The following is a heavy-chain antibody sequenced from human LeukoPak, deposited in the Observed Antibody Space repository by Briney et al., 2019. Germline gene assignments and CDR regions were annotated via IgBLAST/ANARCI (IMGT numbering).Heavy chain of an antibody. D-gene: IGHD5/OR15-5a*01. Sequence: SETLSLTCSVSGDSISSESYYWSWIRQPAGKGLEWIGRIYTTGSTNYNPSLKSRVTISVDTSENQFSLRLSSVTAADTAVYYCARGSLGREVSAFFKNWGQGILVTVSS. CDR3: ARGSLGREVSAFFKN. V-gene: IGHV4-61*02. J-gene: IGHJ4*02. CDR2: IYTTGST. CDR1: GDSISSESYY.